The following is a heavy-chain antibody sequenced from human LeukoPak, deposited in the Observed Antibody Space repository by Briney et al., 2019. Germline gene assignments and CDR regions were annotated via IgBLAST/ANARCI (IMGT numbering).Heavy chain of an antibody. D-gene: IGHD2-2*01. Sequence: PGGSLRLSRAVSGFTFCVYAMHWVRQAPGKGLEWVAVISHDGDNKYFADSVKGRFTISRDNSKNTHYLQMNSLRAEDTAVYYCARVPCSSASCYDDFFDYWGQGTLVTVSS. CDR3: ARVPCSSASCYDDFFDY. CDR1: GFTFCVYA. V-gene: IGHV3-30*04. J-gene: IGHJ4*02. CDR2: ISHDGDNK.